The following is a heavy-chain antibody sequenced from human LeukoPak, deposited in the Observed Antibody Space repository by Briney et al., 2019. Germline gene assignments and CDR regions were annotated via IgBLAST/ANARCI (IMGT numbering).Heavy chain of an antibody. CDR3: ARDVSELVEQLVLGY. V-gene: IGHV1-2*02. CDR2: INPNSGGT. CDR1: GYTFTGYY. Sequence: GASVKVSCKASGYTFTGYYMHWVRQAPGQGLEWMGWINPNSGGTNYAQKFQGRVTMTRDTSISTAYMELSRLRSDDTAVYYCARDVSELVEQLVLGYWGQGTLVTVSS. J-gene: IGHJ4*02. D-gene: IGHD6-6*01.